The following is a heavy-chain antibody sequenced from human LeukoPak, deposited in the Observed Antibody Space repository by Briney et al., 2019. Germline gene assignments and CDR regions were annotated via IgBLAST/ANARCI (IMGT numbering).Heavy chain of an antibody. V-gene: IGHV3-66*01. Sequence: GGSLRLSCAASGFTVSSNFLTWIRQAPGKGLEWVSVLYSGGTTNYADSVKGRFTISRDDSKNTFYLQMDSLRAEDTAVYYCARDHGYSYGNDYFNYWGQGTLVTVSS. CDR2: LYSGGTT. CDR1: GFTVSSNF. D-gene: IGHD5-12*01. CDR3: ARDHGYSYGNDYFNY. J-gene: IGHJ4*02.